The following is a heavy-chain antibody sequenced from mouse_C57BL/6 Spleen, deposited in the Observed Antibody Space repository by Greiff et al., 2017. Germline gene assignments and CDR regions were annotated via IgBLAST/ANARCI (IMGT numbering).Heavy chain of an antibody. CDR3: AREGYYGSSHYFDY. CDR1: GFTFSSYA. V-gene: IGHV5-4*01. J-gene: IGHJ2*01. D-gene: IGHD1-1*01. CDR2: ISDGGSYT. Sequence: EVQGVESGGGLVKPGGSLKLSCAASGFTFSSYAMSWVRQTPEKRLEWVATISDGGSYTYYPDNVKGRFTISRDNAKNNLYLQMSHLKSEDTAMYYCAREGYYGSSHYFDYWGKGTTLTVSS.